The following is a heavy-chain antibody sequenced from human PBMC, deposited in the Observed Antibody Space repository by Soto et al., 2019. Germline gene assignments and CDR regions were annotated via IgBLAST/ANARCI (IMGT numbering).Heavy chain of an antibody. Sequence: EVQLLESGGGLVRPGGSLRLSCAVSGFTLNSYAMSWVRQAPGKGLEWVSAMSASGDSTYYIDSVKGRFTISRDNSKNTLYLQMKSLRAEDTAVYYCAKDTPGPWVGEIAMAQDYWGQGTLVTVSS. CDR3: AKDTPGPWVGEIAMAQDY. V-gene: IGHV3-23*01. D-gene: IGHD1-26*01. CDR2: MSASGDST. CDR1: GFTLNSYA. J-gene: IGHJ4*02.